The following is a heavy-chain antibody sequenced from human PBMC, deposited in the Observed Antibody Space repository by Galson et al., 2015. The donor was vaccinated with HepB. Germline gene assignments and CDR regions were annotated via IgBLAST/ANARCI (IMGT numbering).Heavy chain of an antibody. CDR2: IDWDDDK. V-gene: IGHV2-70*04. J-gene: IGHJ3*02. Sequence: PALVKPTQTLTLTCTFSGFSLSTSGMRVSWIRQPPGKALEWLARIDWDDDKFYSTSLKTRLTISKDTSKNQVVLTMTNMDPVDTATYYCARIVATTGDAFDIWGQGTMVTVSS. CDR1: GFSLSTSGMR. D-gene: IGHD5-12*01. CDR3: ARIVATTGDAFDI.